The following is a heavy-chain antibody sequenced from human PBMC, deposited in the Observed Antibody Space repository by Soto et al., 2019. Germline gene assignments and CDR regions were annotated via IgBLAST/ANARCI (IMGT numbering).Heavy chain of an antibody. CDR2: IYYSGST. V-gene: IGHV4-39*01. D-gene: IGHD3-22*01. J-gene: IGHJ4*02. CDR1: GGSISSSSYY. Sequence: SETLSLTCTVSGGSISSSSYYWGWIRQPPGKGLEWIGSIYYSGSTYYNPSLKSRVTISVDTSKNQFSLKLSSVTAADTAVYYCASVNYYDSSGYYYEMCDYWGQGTLVTVS. CDR3: ASVNYYDSSGYYYEMCDY.